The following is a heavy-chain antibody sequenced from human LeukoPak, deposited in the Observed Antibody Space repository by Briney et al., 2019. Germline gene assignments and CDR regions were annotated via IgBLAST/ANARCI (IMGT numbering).Heavy chain of an antibody. D-gene: IGHD6-13*01. J-gene: IGHJ4*02. Sequence: ASVKVSCKASGHTFTGYYMHWVRQAPGQGLEWMGWINPNSGGTNYAQKFQGRVTMTRDTSISTAYMELSRLRSDDTAVYYCARGRKQQLVPTEFDYWGQGTLVTVSS. CDR2: INPNSGGT. CDR3: ARGRKQQLVPTEFDY. V-gene: IGHV1-2*02. CDR1: GHTFTGYY.